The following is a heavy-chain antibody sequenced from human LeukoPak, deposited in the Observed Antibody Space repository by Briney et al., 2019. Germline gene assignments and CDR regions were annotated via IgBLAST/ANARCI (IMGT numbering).Heavy chain of an antibody. V-gene: IGHV4-38-2*02. Sequence: SETLSPTCTVSGYSVSSGYYWGWIRQPPGKGLEWIGSIYHSGSTYYNPSLKSRVTISVDTSKNQFSLKLSSVTAADTAVYYCARVKLTYYYDSSGYCDYWGQGTLVTVSS. CDR2: IYHSGST. CDR1: GYSVSSGYY. J-gene: IGHJ4*02. D-gene: IGHD3-22*01. CDR3: ARVKLTYYYDSSGYCDY.